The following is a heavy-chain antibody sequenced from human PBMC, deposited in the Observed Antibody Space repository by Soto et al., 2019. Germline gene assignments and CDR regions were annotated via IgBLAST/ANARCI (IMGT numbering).Heavy chain of an antibody. Sequence: PGGSLRLSCAASGFTFSSYWMSWVRQAPGKGLEWVANIKQDGSEKYYVDSVKGRFTISRDNAKNSLYLQMNSLRAEDTAVYYCAREAYYYDSSGYIFYYWGQGTLVTVPS. CDR3: AREAYYYDSSGYIFYY. J-gene: IGHJ4*02. V-gene: IGHV3-7*01. CDR1: GFTFSSYW. D-gene: IGHD3-22*01. CDR2: IKQDGSEK.